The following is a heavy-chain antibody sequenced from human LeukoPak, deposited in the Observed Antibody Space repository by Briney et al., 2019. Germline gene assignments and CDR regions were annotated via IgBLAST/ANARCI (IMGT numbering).Heavy chain of an antibody. CDR2: INPSDGAT. J-gene: IGHJ6*03. CDR1: GYTFTMYY. Sequence: VASVKVSCKASGYTFTMYYIHWVRQAPGQGLEWMGMINPSDGATTYAQRFQARVTVTRDMSTTTVYMDLRSLRSEDTAVYFCAREQGVGLSANLGGLFASYYTYYYMDVWGRGTTVTVSS. CDR3: AREQGVGLSANLGGLFASYYTYYYMDV. D-gene: IGHD3-10*01. V-gene: IGHV1-46*01.